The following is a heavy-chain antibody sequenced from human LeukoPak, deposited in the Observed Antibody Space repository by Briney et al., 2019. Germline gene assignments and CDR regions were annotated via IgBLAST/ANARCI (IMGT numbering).Heavy chain of an antibody. D-gene: IGHD2-8*01. V-gene: IGHV3-74*01. Sequence: PGGSLRLSCSASGFAFSSYWMHWVRQVPGKGLVWVSRINIDGSIITYADSVKGRFTISRDNAKDTLYVQMNSLRAGDTAVYYCARELRDYWYFDLWGRGTLVTVSS. CDR3: ARELRDYWYFDL. J-gene: IGHJ2*01. CDR1: GFAFSSYW. CDR2: INIDGSII.